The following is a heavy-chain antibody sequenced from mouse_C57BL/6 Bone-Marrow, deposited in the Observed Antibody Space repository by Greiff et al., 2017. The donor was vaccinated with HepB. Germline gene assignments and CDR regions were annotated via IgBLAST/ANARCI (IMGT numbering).Heavy chain of an antibody. V-gene: IGHV5-17*01. CDR3: ATQLGRYWYFDV. J-gene: IGHJ1*03. Sequence: EVQRVESGGGLVKPGGSLKLSCAASGFTFSDYGMHWVRQAPEKGLEWVAYISSGSSTIYYADTVKGRFTISRDNAKNTLFLQMTRLRSEDTAMYYCATQLGRYWYFDVWGTGTTVTVSS. CDR1: GFTFSDYG. D-gene: IGHD4-1*02. CDR2: ISSGSSTI.